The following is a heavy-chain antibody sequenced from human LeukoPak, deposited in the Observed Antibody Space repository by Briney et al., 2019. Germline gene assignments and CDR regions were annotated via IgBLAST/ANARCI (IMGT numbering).Heavy chain of an antibody. CDR2: IYYSGST. D-gene: IGHD5-18*01. CDR3: ARRKIQRLNRGFDY. J-gene: IGHJ4*02. Sequence: SETLSLTCTVSGGSISSYYWSWIRQPPGKGLEWIGYIYYSGSTNYNPSLKSRVTISVDTSKNQFSLKLSSVTAADTAVYYCARRKIQRLNRGFDYWGQGTLVTVSS. V-gene: IGHV4-59*12. CDR1: GGSISSYY.